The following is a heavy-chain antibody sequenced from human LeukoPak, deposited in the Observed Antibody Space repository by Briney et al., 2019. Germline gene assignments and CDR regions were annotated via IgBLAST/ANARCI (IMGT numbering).Heavy chain of an antibody. Sequence: GGSLRLSCAASGFSISRYVMKWVRQAPGQGLEWVSGITDNGRTTYYAHSVKGRFTISRDNSKNALYLQMNSLRAEDTAVYYCARDHLFGTTGTTAAFDIWGQGTMVTVSS. J-gene: IGHJ3*02. CDR2: ITDNGRTT. CDR1: GFSISRYV. V-gene: IGHV3-23*01. CDR3: ARDHLFGTTGTTAAFDI. D-gene: IGHD1-1*01.